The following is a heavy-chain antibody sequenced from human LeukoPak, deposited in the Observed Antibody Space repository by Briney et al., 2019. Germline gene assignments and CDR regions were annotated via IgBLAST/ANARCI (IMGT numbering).Heavy chain of an antibody. CDR1: GYSLSSGYY. Sequence: SETLSLTCTVSGYSLSSGYYWSWIRPPPGKGLEWIGYIYYSGSTNYNPSLKSRVTISVDTSKNQFSLKLSSVTAADTAVYYCARSGYSGYVYYYYYMDVWGKGTTVTISS. V-gene: IGHV4-61*01. D-gene: IGHD5-12*01. CDR2: IYYSGST. J-gene: IGHJ6*03. CDR3: ARSGYSGYVYYYYYMDV.